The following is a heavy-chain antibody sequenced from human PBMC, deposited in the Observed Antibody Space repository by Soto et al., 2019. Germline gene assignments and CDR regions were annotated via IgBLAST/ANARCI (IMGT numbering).Heavy chain of an antibody. Sequence: SETLSLTCAVYGGSFGGYYWSWIRQPPGKGLEWIGEISHSGSTNYNPSLKSRVTISVDTSKNQFSLKLSSVTAADTAVYYCASLLRVGVGYDMDVWGQGTRVTVSS. CDR1: GGSFGGYY. J-gene: IGHJ6*02. CDR2: ISHSGST. V-gene: IGHV4-34*01. CDR3: ASLLRVGVGYDMDV. D-gene: IGHD3-3*01.